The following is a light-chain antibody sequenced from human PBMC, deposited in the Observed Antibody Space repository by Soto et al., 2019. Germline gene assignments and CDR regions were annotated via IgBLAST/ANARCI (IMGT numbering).Light chain of an antibody. J-gene: IGKJ4*01. CDR2: GAS. CDR3: QQYRGLA. V-gene: IGKV3-15*01. Sequence: EIAMTQSPATLSLSPGERATLSCRASQSVSSDLAWYQQKPGHPPRLLIYGASTRATGIPARFSGSGSGTEFTLTISSLQSEDFAVYYCQQYRGLAFGGGTKVEIK. CDR1: QSVSSD.